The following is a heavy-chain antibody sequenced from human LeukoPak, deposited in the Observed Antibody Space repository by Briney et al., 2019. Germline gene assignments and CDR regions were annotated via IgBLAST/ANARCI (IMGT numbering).Heavy chain of an antibody. J-gene: IGHJ3*02. CDR1: GFTFSSSW. CDR2: INSDGSCT. V-gene: IGHV3-74*01. D-gene: IGHD5-12*01. CDR3: ASDSGYDSAFDI. Sequence: GGSLRLSCAASGFTFSSSWMHWVRQAPGKGLVWVSRINSDGSCTNYADSVKGRFTISRDNAKNSLYLQMNSLRAEDTAVYYCASDSGYDSAFDIWGQGTMVTVSS.